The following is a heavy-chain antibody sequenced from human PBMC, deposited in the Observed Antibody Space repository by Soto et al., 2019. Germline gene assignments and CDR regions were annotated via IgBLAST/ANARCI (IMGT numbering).Heavy chain of an antibody. CDR2: IYHSGST. CDR3: ARVPDR. Sequence: SETLSLTCAVSGGYIRSGGYSWSWIRQPPGKGLEWIGYIYHSGSTYYNPSLKNRVTISVDRSKNQFSLKLSSVTAADTAVYYCARVPDRWGQGTLVTVSS. J-gene: IGHJ5*02. D-gene: IGHD2-2*01. CDR1: GGYIRSGGYS. V-gene: IGHV4-30-2*01.